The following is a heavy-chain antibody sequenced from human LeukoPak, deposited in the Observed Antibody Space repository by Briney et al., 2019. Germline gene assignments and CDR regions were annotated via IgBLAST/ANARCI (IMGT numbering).Heavy chain of an antibody. D-gene: IGHD6-13*01. J-gene: IGHJ4*02. CDR3: ARLRRASRGLAAAGKGIFDY. CDR1: GGSFSGYY. CDR2: INHSGST. Sequence: KPSETLSLTCAVYGGSFSGYYWSWIRQPPGKGLEWIGEINHSGSTNYNPSLKSRVTISVDTSKNQFSLKLSSVTAADTAVYYCARLRRASRGLAAAGKGIFDYWGQGTLVTVSS. V-gene: IGHV4-34*01.